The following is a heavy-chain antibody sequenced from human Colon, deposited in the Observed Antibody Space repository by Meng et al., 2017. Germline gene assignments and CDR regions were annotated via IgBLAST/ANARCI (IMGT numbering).Heavy chain of an antibody. J-gene: IGHJ3*02. D-gene: IGHD1-26*01. V-gene: IGHV3-30*01. CDR3: ARADSFSGSYNAFDI. Sequence: GESLKISCAASGFTFSHYAVHWVSQAPGKGLEWVAVISYDGSDTYYADSVKGRFTISRDNSKSTLYLQMNSLRTEDTGLYYCARADSFSGSYNAFDIWGQGTMVTVSS. CDR1: GFTFSHYA. CDR2: ISYDGSDT.